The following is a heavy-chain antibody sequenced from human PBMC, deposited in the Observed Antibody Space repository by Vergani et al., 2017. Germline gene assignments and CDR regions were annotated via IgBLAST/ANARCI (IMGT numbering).Heavy chain of an antibody. J-gene: IGHJ4*02. CDR2: ISSSSSYI. V-gene: IGHV3-21*01. CDR1: GFTFSSYS. Sequence: EVQLVESGGGLVQPGRSLRLSCAASGFTFSSYSMNWVRQAPGKGLEWVSSISSSSSYIYYADSVKGRFTISRDNSKNTLYLQMNSLRAEDTAVYYCARARFLGPQELVYWGQGTLVTVSS. CDR3: ARARFLGPQELVY. D-gene: IGHD3-10*01.